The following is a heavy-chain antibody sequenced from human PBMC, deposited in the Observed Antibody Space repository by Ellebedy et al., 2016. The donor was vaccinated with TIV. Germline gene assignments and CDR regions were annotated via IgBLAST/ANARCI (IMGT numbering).Heavy chain of an antibody. CDR1: GGSISSGDYY. CDR2: IYSSGRT. D-gene: IGHD3-22*01. CDR3: ARVVVVMSYWYLDL. V-gene: IGHV4-30-4*01. Sequence: MPSETLSLTCTVSGGSISSGDYYWSWIRQPPGKGLEWIGYIYSSGRTSYNPSLKSRLTMSVDTSKNQFSLKLSSVTAADRAVYYCARVVVVMSYWYLDLWGRGTLVTVSS. J-gene: IGHJ2*01.